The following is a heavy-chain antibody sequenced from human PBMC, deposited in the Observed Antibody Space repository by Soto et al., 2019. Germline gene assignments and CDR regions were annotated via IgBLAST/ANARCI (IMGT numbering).Heavy chain of an antibody. CDR2: IYYSGST. V-gene: IGHV4-39*01. CDR3: AGPIVVVDNHHGFDP. D-gene: IGHD2-15*01. Sequence: PSETLSLTCTVSGGSISSSSYYWGWIRQPPGKGLEWIGSIYYSGSTYYNPSLKSRVTISVDTSKNQFSLKLSSVTAADTAVYYCAGPIVVVDNHHGFDPWGQGTLVTVSS. J-gene: IGHJ5*02. CDR1: GGSISSSSYY.